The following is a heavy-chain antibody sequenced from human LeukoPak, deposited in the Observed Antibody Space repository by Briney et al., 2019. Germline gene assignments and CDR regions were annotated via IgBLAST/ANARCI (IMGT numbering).Heavy chain of an antibody. D-gene: IGHD6-13*01. Sequence: ASVKVSCKASGYTFTSYAMHWVRQAPGQRLEWMGWINAGNGNTKYSQKFQGRVTITRDTSASTAYMELSSLRSDDTAVYYCARTLGAAAFARAFDYWGQGTLVTVSS. CDR3: ARTLGAAAFARAFDY. CDR1: GYTFTSYA. J-gene: IGHJ4*02. CDR2: INAGNGNT. V-gene: IGHV1-3*01.